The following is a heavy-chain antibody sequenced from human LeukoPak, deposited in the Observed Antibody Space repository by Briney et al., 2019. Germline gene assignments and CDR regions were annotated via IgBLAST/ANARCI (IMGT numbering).Heavy chain of an antibody. CDR2: IYYSGST. J-gene: IGHJ5*02. D-gene: IGHD6-13*01. V-gene: IGHV4-59*01. Sequence: SETLSLTCTVSGGSIRSYYWSWIRQPPGKGLEWIGYIYYSGSTNYNPSLKSRVTISVDTSKNQFSLKLSSVTAADTAVYYCARDSIAAAVPTGENCFDPWGQGTLVTVSS. CDR1: GGSIRSYY. CDR3: ARDSIAAAVPTGENCFDP.